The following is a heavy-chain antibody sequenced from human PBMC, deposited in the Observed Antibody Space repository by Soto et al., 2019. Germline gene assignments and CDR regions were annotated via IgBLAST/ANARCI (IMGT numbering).Heavy chain of an antibody. Sequence: WGSLRLSCAASGFTFSSYGMHWVRQAPGKGLEWVAVIWYDGSNKYYADSVKGRFTISRDNSKNTLYLQMNSLRAEDTAVYYCAKDVHYYYYYYLDVWGKGTTVTVSS. CDR1: GFTFSSYG. J-gene: IGHJ6*03. CDR3: AKDVHYYYYYYLDV. V-gene: IGHV3-33*06. CDR2: IWYDGSNK. D-gene: IGHD1-1*01.